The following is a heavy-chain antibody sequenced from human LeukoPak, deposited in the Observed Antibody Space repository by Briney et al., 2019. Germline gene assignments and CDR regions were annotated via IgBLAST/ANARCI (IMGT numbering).Heavy chain of an antibody. V-gene: IGHV1-2*02. Sequence: ASVKVSCKASGYTFTGYYMHWVRQAPGQGLEWMGWINPNSGGTNYAQKFQGRVTMTRDTSISTAYMELSRLRSDDTAVYYCARDYCSSTSCLFDYWGQGTLVTVSS. CDR1: GYTFTGYY. CDR3: ARDYCSSTSCLFDY. J-gene: IGHJ4*02. D-gene: IGHD2-2*01. CDR2: INPNSGGT.